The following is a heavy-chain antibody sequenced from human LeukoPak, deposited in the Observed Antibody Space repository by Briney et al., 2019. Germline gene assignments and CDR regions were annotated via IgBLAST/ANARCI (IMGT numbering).Heavy chain of an antibody. V-gene: IGHV4-34*01. J-gene: IGHJ6*03. Sequence: SETLSLTCAVYGGSFSGYYWSWIRQPPGKGLEWIGEINHSGSTNYNPSLKSRVTISVDTSKNQFSLKLSSVTAADTAVYYCARMVRGVKRYYYYYMDVWGKGTTVTISS. CDR2: INHSGST. CDR1: GGSFSGYY. D-gene: IGHD3-10*01. CDR3: ARMVRGVKRYYYYYMDV.